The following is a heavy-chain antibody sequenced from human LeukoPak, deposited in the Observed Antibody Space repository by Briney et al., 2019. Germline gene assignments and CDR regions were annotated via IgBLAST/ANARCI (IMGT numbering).Heavy chain of an antibody. CDR1: GYTLTELS. Sequence: ASVKVSCKVSGYTLTELSMHWVRQAPGKGLEWIGGFDPEDGETIYAQKFQGRVTMTEDTSTDTAYMELSSLRSEDTAVYYCATKLLWSGYYTSWYFDLWGRGTLVTVSS. D-gene: IGHD3-3*01. CDR2: FDPEDGET. CDR3: ATKLLWSGYYTSWYFDL. V-gene: IGHV1-24*01. J-gene: IGHJ2*01.